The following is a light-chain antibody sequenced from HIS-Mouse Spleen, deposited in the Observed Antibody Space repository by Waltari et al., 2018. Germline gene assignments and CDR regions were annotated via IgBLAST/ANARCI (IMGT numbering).Light chain of an antibody. CDR1: SSNIGNNY. J-gene: IGLJ7*01. V-gene: IGLV1-51*01. CDR2: DNK. CDR3: GTWDSSLSAGV. Sequence: QSVLTQPPSVSAAPGQKVTISCSGSSSNIGNNYVSWYQQLPGTAPKLLIYDNKKRPSGIPNRFSGSKSGTLATLGITGLQTGDEADYYCGTWDSSLSAGVFGGGTQLTVL.